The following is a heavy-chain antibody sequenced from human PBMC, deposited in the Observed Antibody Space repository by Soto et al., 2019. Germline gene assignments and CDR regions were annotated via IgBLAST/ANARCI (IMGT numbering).Heavy chain of an antibody. V-gene: IGHV1-69*13. D-gene: IGHD2-2*01. J-gene: IGHJ5*02. CDR1: GGTFSSYA. Sequence: GASVKVSFKASGGTFSSYAISWVRQAPGQGLEWMGGIIPTFGTANYAQKFQGRVTITADESTSTAYMELSSLRSEDTAVYYCARPQLTDCSSTSCYATWWFDPSGQGTLVTVSS. CDR2: IIPTFGTA. CDR3: ARPQLTDCSSTSCYATWWFDP.